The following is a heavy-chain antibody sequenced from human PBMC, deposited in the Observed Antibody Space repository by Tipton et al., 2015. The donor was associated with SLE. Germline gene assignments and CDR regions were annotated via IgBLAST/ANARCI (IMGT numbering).Heavy chain of an antibody. CDR2: ISSSSSYI. D-gene: IGHD3-3*01. CDR1: GFTVSSNY. Sequence: QLVQSGGGLVQPGGSLRLSCAASGFTVSSNYMSWVRQAPGKGLEWVSSISSSSSYIYYADSVKGRFTISRDNAKNSLYLQMNSLRAEDTAVYYCARDPITIFGVVNAFDIWGQGTMVTVSS. CDR3: ARDPITIFGVVNAFDI. J-gene: IGHJ3*02. V-gene: IGHV3-21*01.